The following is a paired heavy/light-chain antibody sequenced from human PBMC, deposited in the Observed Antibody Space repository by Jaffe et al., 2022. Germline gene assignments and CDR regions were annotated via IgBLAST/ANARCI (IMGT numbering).Light chain of an antibody. CDR2: EGS. V-gene: IGLV2-23*01. CDR3: CSYAGSSTWSWV. Sequence: QSALTQPASVSGSPGQSITISCTGTSSDVGSYNLVSWYQQHPGKAPKLMIYEGSKRPSGVSNRFSGSKSGNTASLTISGLQAEDEADYYCCSYAGSSTWSWVFGGGTKLTVL. J-gene: IGLJ3*02. CDR1: SSDVGSYNL.
Heavy chain of an antibody. Sequence: QITLKESGPTLVKPTQTLTLTCTFSGFSLSTSGVGVGWIRQPPGKALEWLALIYWDDDKRYSPSLKSRLTITKDTSKNQVVLTMTNMDPVDTATYYCAHHVWYYYDSSGYYYGWFDPWGQGTLVTVSS. CDR3: AHHVWYYYDSSGYYYGWFDP. D-gene: IGHD3-22*01. CDR1: GFSLSTSGVG. J-gene: IGHJ5*02. V-gene: IGHV2-5*02. CDR2: IYWDDDK.